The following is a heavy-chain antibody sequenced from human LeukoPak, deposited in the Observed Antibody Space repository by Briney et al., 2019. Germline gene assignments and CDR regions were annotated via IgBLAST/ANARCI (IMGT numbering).Heavy chain of an antibody. J-gene: IGHJ4*02. Sequence: GGSLRLSCAASVFTFGSYWMHWVRQARARGVMWVSSINSVGSSTSYADSVKDRFTISRDHAKNTLYLQMNSLRAEDTAVYYCARVVVDTAMVFYYWGQGTLVTVSS. D-gene: IGHD5-18*01. CDR1: VFTFGSYW. V-gene: IGHV3-74*01. CDR3: ARVVVDTAMVFYY. CDR2: INSVGSST.